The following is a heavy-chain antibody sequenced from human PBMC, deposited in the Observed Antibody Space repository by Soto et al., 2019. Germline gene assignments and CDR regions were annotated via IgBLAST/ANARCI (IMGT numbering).Heavy chain of an antibody. CDR1: GGSISSGGYY. CDR2: IYYSGST. Sequence: QVQLQESGPGLVKPSQTLSLNCTVSGGSISSGGYYWSWIRQHPGKGLEWIGYIYYSGSTYYNPFLKSRVTISVDASKNQCSLKLSSVAAADTAVYYCARDGLGAARLPPYWGQGTLVTVSS. V-gene: IGHV4-31*03. CDR3: ARDGLGAARLPPY. J-gene: IGHJ4*02. D-gene: IGHD6-6*01.